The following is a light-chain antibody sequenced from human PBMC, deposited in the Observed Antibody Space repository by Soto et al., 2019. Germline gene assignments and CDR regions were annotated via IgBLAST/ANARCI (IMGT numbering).Light chain of an antibody. CDR3: QQYGSSPRT. CDR2: GAS. CDR1: QSVSSSY. V-gene: IGKV3-20*01. J-gene: IGKJ1*01. Sequence: EIVLTQSPGTLSLSPGERATLSCRASQSVSSSYLAWYQQKPGQAPRLLIYGASSRATGIPDRFSASGSGTDFTLTIGRLEPEDFAVYYCQQYGSSPRTFGQGTKVEIK.